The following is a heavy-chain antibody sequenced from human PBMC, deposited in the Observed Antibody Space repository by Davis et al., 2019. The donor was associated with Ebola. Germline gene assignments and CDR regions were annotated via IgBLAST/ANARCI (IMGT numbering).Heavy chain of an antibody. CDR1: GGSVSSGSYY. Sequence: SETLSLTCTVSGGSVSSGSYYWSWIRQPPGKGLEWIGYIYYSGSTYYNPSLKSRVTISVDTSKNQFSLKLSSVTAADTAVYYCARQSGSVYWGQGTLVTVSS. CDR3: ARQSGSVY. J-gene: IGHJ4*02. D-gene: IGHD5-12*01. CDR2: IYYSGST. V-gene: IGHV4-61*01.